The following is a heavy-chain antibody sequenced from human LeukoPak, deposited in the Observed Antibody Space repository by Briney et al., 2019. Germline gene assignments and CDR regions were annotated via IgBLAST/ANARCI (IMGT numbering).Heavy chain of an antibody. V-gene: IGHV3-30*02. D-gene: IGHD1-26*01. J-gene: IGHJ6*02. CDR3: AKVWAASYFYYGMDV. CDR1: GFTFSNYG. CDR2: IQHDGSKK. Sequence: GGSLRLSCAASGFTFSNYGMHWVRQAPGKGLEWVAFIQHDGSKKTYADSVKGRFTISRDNSQNTLYLQMNSLIAEDTAVYYCAKVWAASYFYYGMDVWGQGTTVTVSS.